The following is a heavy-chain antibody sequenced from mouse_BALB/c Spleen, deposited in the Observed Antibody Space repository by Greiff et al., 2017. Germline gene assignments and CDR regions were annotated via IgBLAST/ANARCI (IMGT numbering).Heavy chain of an antibody. D-gene: IGHD2-14*01. J-gene: IGHJ4*01. CDR2: ISDGGSYT. Sequence: EVQLVESGGGLVKPGGSLKLSCAASGFTFSDYYMYWVRQTPEKRLEWVATISDGGSYTYYPDSVKGRFTISRDNAKNNLYLQMSSLRSEDTAMYYCAREVRNAMDYWGQGTSVTVSS. V-gene: IGHV5-4*02. CDR1: GFTFSDYY. CDR3: AREVRNAMDY.